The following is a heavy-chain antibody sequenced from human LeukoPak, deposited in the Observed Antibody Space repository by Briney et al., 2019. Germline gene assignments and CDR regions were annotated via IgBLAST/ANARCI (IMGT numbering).Heavy chain of an antibody. Sequence: SETLSLTCTVSGGSISSYYWSWIRQPPGKGLEWIGYIYYSGSTNYNPSLKSRVTISVDTSKNQYSLKLSSVTAADTAVYYCARLSSGHSGDAFDIWGQGTMVTVSS. V-gene: IGHV4-59*01. CDR3: ARLSSGHSGDAFDI. J-gene: IGHJ3*02. D-gene: IGHD3-22*01. CDR1: GGSISSYY. CDR2: IYYSGST.